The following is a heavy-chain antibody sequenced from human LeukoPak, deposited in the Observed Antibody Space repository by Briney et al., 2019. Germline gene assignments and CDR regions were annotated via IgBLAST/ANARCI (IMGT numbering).Heavy chain of an antibody. V-gene: IGHV4-59*01. J-gene: IGHJ3*02. CDR3: ASGYCGGACQLGGVDM. CDR2: THYSGST. CDR1: GGSISSYY. D-gene: IGHD2-21*02. Sequence: PSETLSLTCTVSGGSISSYYWSWLRQPPGKGPEYIGYTHYSGSTNYNPSLKSRVTISLDTSGNQFSLKLSSVTAADTAVYYCASGYCGGACQLGGVDMWGQGTMVTVSS.